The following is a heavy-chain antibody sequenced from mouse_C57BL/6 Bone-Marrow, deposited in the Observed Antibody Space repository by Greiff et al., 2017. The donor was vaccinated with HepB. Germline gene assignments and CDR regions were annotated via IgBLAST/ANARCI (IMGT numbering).Heavy chain of an antibody. V-gene: IGHV1-81*01. CDR2: IYPRSGNT. CDR1: GYTFTSYG. D-gene: IGHD2-3*01. CDR3: TRSDDGYYRYWFAY. Sequence: QVQLQQSGAELARPGASVKLSCKASGYTFTSYGISWVKQRTGQGLEWIGEIYPRSGNTYYNEKFKGKAILTADKSSSTAYMELRSLTSEDSAVYYCTRSDDGYYRYWFAYWGQGTLVTVSA. J-gene: IGHJ3*01.